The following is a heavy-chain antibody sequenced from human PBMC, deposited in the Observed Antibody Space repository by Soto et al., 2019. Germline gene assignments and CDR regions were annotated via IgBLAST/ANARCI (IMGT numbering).Heavy chain of an antibody. D-gene: IGHD2-2*01. CDR2: ISYDGSYK. Sequence: QVHLVESGGGVVQPGRSLRLSCAASGFTFSSYVMHWVRQAPGKGLEWVAVISYDGSYKYYADSVKGRFTISRDNSKHTLYLQMSSLRVEDTAVYYCAKDPEGYCGSTRCYTYHGLDVWGQGTTVTVSS. V-gene: IGHV3-30*18. J-gene: IGHJ6*02. CDR3: AKDPEGYCGSTRCYTYHGLDV. CDR1: GFTFSSYV.